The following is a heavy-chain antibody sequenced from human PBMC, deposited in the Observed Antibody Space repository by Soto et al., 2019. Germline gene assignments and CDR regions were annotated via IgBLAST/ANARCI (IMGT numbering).Heavy chain of an antibody. V-gene: IGHV1-69*13. J-gene: IGHJ5*02. CDR3: ASRVHSSGWTNWFDP. Sequence: SVEVSCKASGGTFSSYAISWVRQAPGQGLEWMGGIIPIFGTANYAQKFQGRVTITADESTSTAYMELSSLRSEDTAVYYCASRVHSSGWTNWFDPWGQGTLVTVSS. D-gene: IGHD6-19*01. CDR1: GGTFSSYA. CDR2: IIPIFGTA.